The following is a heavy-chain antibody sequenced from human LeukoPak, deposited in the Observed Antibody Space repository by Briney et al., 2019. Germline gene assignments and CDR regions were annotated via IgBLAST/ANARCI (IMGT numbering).Heavy chain of an antibody. Sequence: GGSLRLSCAASGFTFSNYAMAWVRQAPGKGLEWVSGLSGSGGNTFYAVSVKGRFTISRDNPKNTLYLQMNSLRAEDTAVYYCAKVAYCGGDCQFDYWGQGTLVTVSS. CDR3: AKVAYCGGDCQFDY. CDR2: LSGSGGNT. CDR1: GFTFSNYA. J-gene: IGHJ4*02. D-gene: IGHD2-21*02. V-gene: IGHV3-23*01.